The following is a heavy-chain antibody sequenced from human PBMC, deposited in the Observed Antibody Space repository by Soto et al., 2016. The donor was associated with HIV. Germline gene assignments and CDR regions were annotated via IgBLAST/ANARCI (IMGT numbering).Heavy chain of an antibody. CDR1: GFTLSSYS. CDR3: ARDGISGWTPFDY. CDR2: ISSSSSTI. Sequence: VQLVESGGGLVQPGGSLRLSCAASGFTLSSYSMNWVRQAPGKGLEWVSYISSSSSTIYYADSVKGRFTISRDNAKNSLYLQMNSLRAEDTAVYYCARDGISGWTPFDYWGQGTLVTVXS. J-gene: IGHJ4*02. V-gene: IGHV3-48*04. D-gene: IGHD6-19*01.